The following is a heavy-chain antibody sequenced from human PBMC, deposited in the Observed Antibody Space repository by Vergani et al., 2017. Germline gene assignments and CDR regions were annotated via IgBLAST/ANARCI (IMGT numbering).Heavy chain of an antibody. D-gene: IGHD3-3*01. CDR2: IKQDGSEK. J-gene: IGHJ6*02. CDR3: ARGGGSRYYDFWSGYYKYYGMDV. Sequence: EVQLVESGGGLVQPGGSLRLSCAASGFTFSSYWMRWVRQAPGKGLEWVANIKQDGSEKYYVDSVKGRFTISRDNAKNSLYLQMNSLRAEDTAVYYCARGGGSRYYDFWSGYYKYYGMDVWGQGTTVTVSS. CDR1: GFTFSSYW. V-gene: IGHV3-7*01.